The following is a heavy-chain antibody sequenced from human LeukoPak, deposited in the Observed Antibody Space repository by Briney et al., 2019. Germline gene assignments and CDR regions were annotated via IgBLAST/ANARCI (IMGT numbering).Heavy chain of an antibody. J-gene: IGHJ4*02. Sequence: PSETLSLTCAVYGGSFSGYYWSWIRQPPGKGLEWIGEINHSGSTNYKPSLKSRVTISVDTSKNQFSLKLSSVTAADTAVYYCARGYYDSSGYIVWGQGTLVTVSS. V-gene: IGHV4-34*01. CDR1: GGSFSGYY. CDR2: INHSGST. D-gene: IGHD3-22*01. CDR3: ARGYYDSSGYIV.